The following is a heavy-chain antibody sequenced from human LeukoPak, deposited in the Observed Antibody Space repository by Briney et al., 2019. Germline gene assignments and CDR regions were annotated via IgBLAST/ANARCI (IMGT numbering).Heavy chain of an antibody. J-gene: IGHJ4*02. D-gene: IGHD3-22*01. V-gene: IGHV4-59*08. CDR3: ARHYDSSDYYFDY. Sequence: SETLSLTCTASGGSISSYYWSWIRQPPGKGLEWIGYIYYSGSTNYNPSLKRRVTISVDTSKNQFSLKLSSVTAADTAVYYCARHYDSSDYYFDYWGQGTLVTVSS. CDR1: GGSISSYY. CDR2: IYYSGST.